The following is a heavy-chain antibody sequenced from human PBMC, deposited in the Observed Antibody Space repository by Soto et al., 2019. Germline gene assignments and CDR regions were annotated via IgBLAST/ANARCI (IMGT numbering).Heavy chain of an antibody. CDR2: IYYAGSF. V-gene: IGHV4-59*08. D-gene: IGHD3-22*01. CDR1: NGSISPYY. Sequence: SDTLSLTSTVSNGSISPYYWSWIRQSPGKGLEWIGYIYYAGSFTYNPSLKSRVTISLNTSKNEVSLRLTSVTAADTAVYYCARLGGYYQALDSGGQGTLVTVS. CDR3: ARLGGYYQALDS. J-gene: IGHJ4*02.